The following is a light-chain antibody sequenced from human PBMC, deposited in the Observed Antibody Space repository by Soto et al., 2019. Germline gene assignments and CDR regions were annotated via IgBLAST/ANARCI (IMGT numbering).Light chain of an antibody. CDR2: GAS. CDR1: QSVSSSY. CDR3: QEYGSSRT. J-gene: IGKJ1*01. Sequence: EIVLTQSPCTLSLSPGERATLSCRASQSVSSSYLAWYQQKPGQAPRLLIYGASSRATGIPDRFSGSGSGTDFTLTISRLEPEDFAVYYCQEYGSSRTFGQGT. V-gene: IGKV3-20*01.